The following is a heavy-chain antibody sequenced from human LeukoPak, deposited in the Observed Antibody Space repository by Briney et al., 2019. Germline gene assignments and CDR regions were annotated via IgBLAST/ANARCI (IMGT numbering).Heavy chain of an antibody. Sequence: PGGSLRLSCAASGFTFSSYWMHWVRQAPGKGLVWVSRINSDGSSTSYADSVKGRFTISRDNAKNSLYLQMNSLRPEDTAVYYCARDPRGADWIDYWGQGTLVTVSS. V-gene: IGHV3-74*01. CDR3: ARDPRGADWIDY. CDR2: INSDGSST. CDR1: GFTFSSYW. J-gene: IGHJ4*02. D-gene: IGHD3/OR15-3a*01.